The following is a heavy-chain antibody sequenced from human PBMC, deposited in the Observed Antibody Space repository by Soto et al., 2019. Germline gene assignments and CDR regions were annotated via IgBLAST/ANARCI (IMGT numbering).Heavy chain of an antibody. V-gene: IGHV4-34*01. Sequence: QVQLQQWGAGLLKPSETLSLTCAVYGGSFSGYYWSWIRQPPGKGLEWIGEINHSGSTNYNPSLTSRVTISVDTSKNQCSLKLSSVTAADTAVYYCARGRIAARQNYYYGMDVWGQGTTVTVSS. J-gene: IGHJ6*02. CDR1: GGSFSGYY. CDR3: ARGRIAARQNYYYGMDV. D-gene: IGHD6-6*01. CDR2: INHSGST.